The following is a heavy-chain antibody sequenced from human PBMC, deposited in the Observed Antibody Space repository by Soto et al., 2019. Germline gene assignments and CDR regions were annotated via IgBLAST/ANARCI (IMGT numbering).Heavy chain of an antibody. CDR3: ATMPTPDGTYYDFWILPRGWFDP. D-gene: IGHD3-3*01. CDR2: FDPEDGET. CDR1: GYTLTELS. V-gene: IGHV1-24*01. J-gene: IGHJ5*02. Sequence: ASVKVSCKVSGYTLTELSMHWVRQAPGKGLEWMGGFDPEDGETIYAQKFQGRVTMTEDTSTDTAYTELSSLRSEDTAVYYCATMPTPDGTYYDFWILPRGWFDPWGQGTLVTVSS.